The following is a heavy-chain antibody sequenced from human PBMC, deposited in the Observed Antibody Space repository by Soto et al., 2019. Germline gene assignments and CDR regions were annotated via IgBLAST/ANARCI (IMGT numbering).Heavy chain of an antibody. Sequence: GASVKLSCKASGYTFNSHSIHWVRHAPGQRPEWLGWINAGNGNTYYSEKFEGRVTFTRDTLATTVNMELTSLTYEDTAVYYCGRDQSGIGYYVDWFDPWGQGTLVTVAS. D-gene: IGHD3-10*02. J-gene: IGHJ5*02. CDR2: INAGNGNT. V-gene: IGHV1-3*01. CDR1: GYTFNSHS. CDR3: GRDQSGIGYYVDWFDP.